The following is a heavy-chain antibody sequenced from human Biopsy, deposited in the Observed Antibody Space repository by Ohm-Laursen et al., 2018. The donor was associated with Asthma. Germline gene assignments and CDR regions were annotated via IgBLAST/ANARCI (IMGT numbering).Heavy chain of an antibody. J-gene: IGHJ4*02. D-gene: IGHD4-23*01. Sequence: SLRLSCTASGFTFSSYGMHWVRQAPGKGLEWVALISNDGSSKYYADSVKGRFTISRDNSKNTLDLQMNSLRAEDTAVYYCAGQYGGNSPPLEWGQGTLVTVSS. CDR3: AGQYGGNSPPLE. V-gene: IGHV3-30*03. CDR2: ISNDGSSK. CDR1: GFTFSSYG.